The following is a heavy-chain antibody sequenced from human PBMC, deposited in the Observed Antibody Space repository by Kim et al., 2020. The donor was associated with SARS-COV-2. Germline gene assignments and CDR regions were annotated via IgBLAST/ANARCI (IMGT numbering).Heavy chain of an antibody. CDR2: IYYSGST. Sequence: SETLSLTCTVSGGSISSSSYYWGWIRQPPGKGLEWIGSIYYSGSTYYNPSLKSRVTISVDTSKNQFSLKLSSVTAADTAVYYCARHKGEVDRKYCSGGSCNPPVAFDIWGQGTMVTVSS. V-gene: IGHV4-39*01. D-gene: IGHD2-15*01. CDR1: GGSISSSSYY. J-gene: IGHJ3*02. CDR3: ARHKGEVDRKYCSGGSCNPPVAFDI.